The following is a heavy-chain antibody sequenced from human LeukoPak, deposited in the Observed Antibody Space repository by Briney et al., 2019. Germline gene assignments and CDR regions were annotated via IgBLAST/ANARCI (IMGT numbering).Heavy chain of an antibody. J-gene: IGHJ4*02. CDR2: INRDGGVR. V-gene: IGHV3-7*01. CDR3: ARDPGSSAFDL. D-gene: IGHD1-14*01. CDR1: GFSFSSYW. Sequence: PGGSLRLSCAASGFSFSSYWMSWVRQTPGNGLEFVGNINRDGGVRNYMDSLKGRCTISRDNAKKSLYLEINSLRADDTAVYYCARDPGSSAFDLWGRGALVTVSS.